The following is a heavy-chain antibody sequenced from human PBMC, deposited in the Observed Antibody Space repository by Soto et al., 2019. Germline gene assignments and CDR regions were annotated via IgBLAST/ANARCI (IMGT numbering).Heavy chain of an antibody. J-gene: IGHJ4*02. D-gene: IGHD6-6*01. V-gene: IGHV4-34*01. CDR3: ARLIQQLVNY. CDR1: GGSFSGYY. CDR2: INHSGST. Sequence: PSVTLALTCAVYGGSFSGYYWSWIRQPPGKGLEWIGGINHSGSTYYNPSLKSRVTISVDTSKNQFSLKLSSVTAADTAVYYCARLIQQLVNYWGQGTLVTVSS.